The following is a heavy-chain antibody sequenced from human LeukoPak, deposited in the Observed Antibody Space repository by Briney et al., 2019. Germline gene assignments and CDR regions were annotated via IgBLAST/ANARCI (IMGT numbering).Heavy chain of an antibody. CDR3: AKDRFRGYVSWFDP. Sequence: GGSLRLPCAASGFTFSSYGMHWVRQAPGKGLEWVAVIWYDGSNKYYADSVKGRFTISRDNYKNTLYLQMNSLRAEETAVYYCAKDRFRGYVSWFDPWGQGTLVTVSS. J-gene: IGHJ5*02. CDR2: IWYDGSNK. V-gene: IGHV3-33*06. CDR1: GFTFSSYG. D-gene: IGHD3-22*01.